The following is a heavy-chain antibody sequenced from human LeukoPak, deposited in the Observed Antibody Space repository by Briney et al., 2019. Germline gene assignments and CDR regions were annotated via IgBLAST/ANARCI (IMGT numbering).Heavy chain of an antibody. D-gene: IGHD4-11*01. V-gene: IGHV4-34*01. CDR3: ARAFYSNYGNYYYMDV. Sequence: SETLSLTCAVYGGSFSDYYWSWIRQPPGKGLEWIGEINHSGSTNYNPSLKSRVTISLDTSKNQFSLKLSSVTAADTAVYYCARAFYSNYGNYYYMDVWGTGTTVNVSS. CDR1: GGSFSDYY. J-gene: IGHJ6*03. CDR2: INHSGST.